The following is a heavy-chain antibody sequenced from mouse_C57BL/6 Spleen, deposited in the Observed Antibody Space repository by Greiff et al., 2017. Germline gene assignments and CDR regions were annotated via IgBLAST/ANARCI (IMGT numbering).Heavy chain of an antibody. CDR1: GYTFTSYW. V-gene: IGHV1-64*01. CDR3: ARWSGSSYFDY. CDR2: IHPNSGST. Sequence: QVQLQQPGAELVKPGASVKLSCKASGYTFTSYWMHWVKQRPGQGLEWIGMIHPNSGSTNYNEKFKRKATLTVDKSSSTAYMQLSSLTSEDSAVYYCARWSGSSYFDYWGQGTTLTVSS. D-gene: IGHD1-1*01. J-gene: IGHJ2*01.